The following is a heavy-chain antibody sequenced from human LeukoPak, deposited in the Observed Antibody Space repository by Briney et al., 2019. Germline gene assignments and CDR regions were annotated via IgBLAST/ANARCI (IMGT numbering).Heavy chain of an antibody. D-gene: IGHD6-19*01. J-gene: IGHJ6*02. V-gene: IGHV1-69*13. CDR3: ANDPSWLQTYYYYGMDV. CDR2: IIPIFGTA. Sequence: SVKVSCKASGGTFSSYAISWVRQAPGQGLEWMGGIIPIFGTANYAQKFQGRVTITADESTSTAYMELSSLRSEGTAVYYCANDPSWLQTYYYYGMDVWGQGTTVTVSS. CDR1: GGTFSSYA.